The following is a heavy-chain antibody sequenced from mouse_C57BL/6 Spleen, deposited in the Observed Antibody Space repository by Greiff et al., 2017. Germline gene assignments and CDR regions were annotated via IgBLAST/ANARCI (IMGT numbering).Heavy chain of an antibody. Sequence: QVQLQQPGTELVKPGASVKLSCKAPGYTFTSYWMHWVKQRPGQGLEWIGNINPSNGGTNYNEKFKSKATLTVDKSSSTAYMQLSSLTSEDSAVDYCARPVGYYAMDYWGKGTSVTVSS. CDR2: INPSNGGT. CDR1: GYTFTSYW. V-gene: IGHV1-53*01. CDR3: ARPVGYYAMDY. J-gene: IGHJ4*01.